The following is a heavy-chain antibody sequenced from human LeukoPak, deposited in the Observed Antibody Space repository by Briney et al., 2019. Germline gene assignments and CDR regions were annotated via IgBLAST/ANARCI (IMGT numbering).Heavy chain of an antibody. V-gene: IGHV4-39*07. CDR2: LYSGGRI. CDR1: VGSFSGSYY. D-gene: IGHD4-11*01. Sequence: SETLSLTCSVSVGSFSGSYYWVWIRQPPGKGLEWIGSLYSGGRIYYNPSLMSRVTTSVDTSKNQFSLKLSSVTAADTAVYYCASYDRTVTNFDYWGQGTLVTVSS. CDR3: ASYDRTVTNFDY. J-gene: IGHJ4*02.